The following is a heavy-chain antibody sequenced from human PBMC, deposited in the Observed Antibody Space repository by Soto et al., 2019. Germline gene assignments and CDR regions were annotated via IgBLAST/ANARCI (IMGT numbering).Heavy chain of an antibody. V-gene: IGHV3-30-3*01. CDR3: ARDVGQQLVMIDS. D-gene: IGHD6-13*01. Sequence: QVQLVESGGGVVQVGRSLRLSCAASGFIFSNYAMHWVRQARGKGLEWVAVISYDGSNKYYGDSVKGRFTISRDNSKNTLYVDVNSLRAEDTAVYYCARDVGQQLVMIDSWGQGTLVTVSS. J-gene: IGHJ4*02. CDR2: ISYDGSNK. CDR1: GFIFSNYA.